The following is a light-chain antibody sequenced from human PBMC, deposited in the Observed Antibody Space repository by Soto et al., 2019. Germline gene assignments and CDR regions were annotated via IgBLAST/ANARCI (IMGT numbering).Light chain of an antibody. CDR2: DVS. CDR1: SSDVGGYNY. J-gene: IGLJ2*01. V-gene: IGLV2-14*03. Sequence: QSVLTQPASVSGSPGQSITISCTGTSSDVGGYNYVSWYQQYPGKGPKLMIYDVSDRPSGVSNRFSGSKSGNTASLTISGLRAEDEADYYCSSYTTSSPHVLFGGGTKLTVL. CDR3: SSYTTSSPHVL.